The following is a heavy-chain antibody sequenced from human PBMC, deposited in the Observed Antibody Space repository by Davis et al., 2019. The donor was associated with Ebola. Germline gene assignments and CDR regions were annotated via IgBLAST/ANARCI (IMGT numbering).Heavy chain of an antibody. J-gene: IGHJ4*02. Sequence: PGGSLRLSCKGSGYSFNNYWIAWVRQMPGKGLEWMGIIYAGDSDARYSPSFEGQVTISVDRYLTTAYLQWSSLKASDSAIYYCARQESLYGYIDYWGQGTLVTVSS. CDR3: ARQESLYGYIDY. D-gene: IGHD2/OR15-2a*01. V-gene: IGHV5-51*01. CDR1: GYSFNNYW. CDR2: IYAGDSDA.